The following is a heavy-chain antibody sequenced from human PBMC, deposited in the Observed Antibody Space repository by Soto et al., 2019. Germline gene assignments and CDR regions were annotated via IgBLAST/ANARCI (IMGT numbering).Heavy chain of an antibody. CDR2: IIPIFGTA. CDR1: GGTFSSYA. D-gene: IGHD5-12*01. Sequence: QVQLVQSGAEVKKPGSSVKVSCKASGGTFSSYAISWVRQAPGQGLEWMGGIIPIFGTANYAQKFQGRVTITADKSTSTAYMELSSLRSEDTAVYYCARDGRGYSGYEQYYYYYGMDVWGQGTTVTVSS. J-gene: IGHJ6*02. V-gene: IGHV1-69*06. CDR3: ARDGRGYSGYEQYYYYYGMDV.